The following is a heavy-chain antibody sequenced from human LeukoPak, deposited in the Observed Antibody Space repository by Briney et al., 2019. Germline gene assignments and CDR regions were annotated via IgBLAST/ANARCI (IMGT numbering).Heavy chain of an antibody. CDR2: INQDGSDK. CDR1: GLTFSIHW. Sequence: GGSLRLSCAASGLTFSIHWMNWFRQAPGKGLEGVANINQDGSDKYYVDSVKGGFTISRDNAKNSVYLQINSLRAEDTAVYYCARLSEMLRGPEVIYYFEHWGQGTLVTVSS. CDR3: ARLSEMLRGPEVIYYFEH. V-gene: IGHV3-7*01. D-gene: IGHD3-10*01. J-gene: IGHJ4*02.